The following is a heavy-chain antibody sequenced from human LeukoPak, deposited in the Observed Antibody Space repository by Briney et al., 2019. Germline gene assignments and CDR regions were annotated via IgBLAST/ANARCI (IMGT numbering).Heavy chain of an antibody. CDR2: VSGSGGKI. V-gene: IGHV3-23*01. CDR3: AKSPPRYSNGWYEEFEKVSYYFDY. Sequence: PGGSLRLSCAASGFTFSSYAMSWVRQAPGKGLQWVSGVSGSGGKIYYADSVKGRFTLSRDNSKNTLSLQMNSLRAEDTAVYYCAKSPPRYSNGWYEEFEKVSYYFDYWGQGTLVTVSS. J-gene: IGHJ4*02. CDR1: GFTFSSYA. D-gene: IGHD6-19*01.